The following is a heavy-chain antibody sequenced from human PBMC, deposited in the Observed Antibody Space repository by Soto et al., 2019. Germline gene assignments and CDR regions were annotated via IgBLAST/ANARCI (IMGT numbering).Heavy chain of an antibody. Sequence: QVQLVESGGGVVQPGRSLRLSCAASGFTFSSYGMHWVRQAPGKGLEWVAVISYDGSNKYYADSVKGRFTISRDNSKNTLYLQMNSLRAEDMAVYYCAKGMTTVNTRYFDPWGQGTLVTVSS. V-gene: IGHV3-30*18. J-gene: IGHJ5*02. CDR2: ISYDGSNK. D-gene: IGHD4-17*01. CDR3: AKGMTTVNTRYFDP. CDR1: GFTFSSYG.